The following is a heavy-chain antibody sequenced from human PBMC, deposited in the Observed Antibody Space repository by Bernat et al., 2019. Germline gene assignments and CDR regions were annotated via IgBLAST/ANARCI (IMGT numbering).Heavy chain of an antibody. Sequence: EAQLVESGGGLVQPGGSLRLSCASSGFTFSNFWMTWVRQAPGKGLEWVANIKQDGSERKYAASVRGRFTISRDNAKNSVYLEMNNLRVDDTALYYCARDNWAQGVLDAFDIWGQGTMVTVST. V-gene: IGHV3-7*03. CDR1: GFTFSNFW. J-gene: IGHJ3*02. D-gene: IGHD7-27*01. CDR2: IKQDGSER. CDR3: ARDNWAQGVLDAFDI.